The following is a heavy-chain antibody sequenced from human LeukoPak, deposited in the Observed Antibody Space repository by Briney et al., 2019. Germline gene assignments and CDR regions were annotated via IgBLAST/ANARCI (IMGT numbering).Heavy chain of an antibody. CDR2: ISSSSNYI. J-gene: IGHJ4*02. CDR1: GFTFDDYA. D-gene: IGHD6-19*01. CDR3: AKDQYSSGWYYFDY. Sequence: GGSLRLSCAASGFTFDDYAMNWVRQAPGKGLEWVSSISSSSNYIYYADSVKGRFTISRDNSKNTLYLQMNSLRAEDTAVYYCAKDQYSSGWYYFDYWGQGTLVTVSS. V-gene: IGHV3-23*01.